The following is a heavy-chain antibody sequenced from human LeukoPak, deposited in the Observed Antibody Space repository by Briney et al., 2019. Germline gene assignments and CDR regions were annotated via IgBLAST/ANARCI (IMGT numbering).Heavy chain of an antibody. J-gene: IGHJ5*02. V-gene: IGHV3-30*18. CDR2: ISYDGSNK. CDR3: AKGGRELLWFGEFYNWFDP. Sequence: GSLRLSCAASGFTFSSYGMHWVRQAPGKGLEWVAVISYDGSNKYYADSVKGRFTISRDNSENTLYLQMNSLRAEDTAVYYCAKGGRELLWFGEFYNWFDPWGQGTLVTVSS. D-gene: IGHD3-10*01. CDR1: GFTFSSYG.